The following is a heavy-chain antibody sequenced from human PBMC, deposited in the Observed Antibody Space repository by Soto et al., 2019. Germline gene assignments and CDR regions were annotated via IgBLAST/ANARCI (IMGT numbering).Heavy chain of an antibody. CDR1: GGSISSYY. CDR2: IYYSGST. J-gene: IGHJ3*02. V-gene: IGHV4-59*01. Sequence: SETLSLTCTVSGGSISSYYWSWIRQPTGKGLEWIGYIYYSGSTNYNPSLKSRVTISVDTSKNQFSLKLSSVTAADTAVYYCARAPAPGMGYCSGGSCYFLAFDIWGQGTMVTVS. D-gene: IGHD2-15*01. CDR3: ARAPAPGMGYCSGGSCYFLAFDI.